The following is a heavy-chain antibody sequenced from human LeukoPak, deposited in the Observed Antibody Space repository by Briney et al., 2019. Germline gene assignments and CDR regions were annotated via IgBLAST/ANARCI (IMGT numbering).Heavy chain of an antibody. CDR2: IFWNDDK. CDR1: GFSLYTSAVG. J-gene: IGHJ5*02. D-gene: IGHD3-16*01. V-gene: IGHV2-5*01. Sequence: SGPTLVNPTQTLTLTCTFSGFSLYTSAVGVGWIRQPPGKALEWLALIFWNDDKRYSPSLKSRLTIIKDPSKNQVVLTMTNMDPVDTATYFCAHILLGDNLFDPWGQGTLVTVSS. CDR3: AHILLGDNLFDP.